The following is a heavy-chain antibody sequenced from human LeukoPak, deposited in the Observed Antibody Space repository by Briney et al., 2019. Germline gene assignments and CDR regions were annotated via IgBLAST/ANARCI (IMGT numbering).Heavy chain of an antibody. CDR1: GFTFDDYA. D-gene: IGHD4-17*01. J-gene: IGHJ4*02. Sequence: GGSLRLSCAASGFTFDDYAMHWVRQAPGKGLEWVSGISWNSGSIGYADSVKGRFTISRDNAKNSLYLQMNSLRAEDTALYYCAKEGSLYGDIPTYYFDYWGQGTLVTVSS. CDR3: AKEGSLYGDIPTYYFDY. V-gene: IGHV3-9*01. CDR2: ISWNSGSI.